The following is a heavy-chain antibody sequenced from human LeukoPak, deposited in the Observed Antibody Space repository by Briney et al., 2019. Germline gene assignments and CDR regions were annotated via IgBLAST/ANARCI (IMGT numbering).Heavy chain of an antibody. CDR2: ISDSGGST. Sequence: GGSLRLSCADSGFSFNSYTMTWVRQAPGKGLEWVSGISDSGGSTYYADSVQGRFTISRDNSKNTLYLQMNSLRAEDTAVYYCAKDQRFWGQGTLVTVSS. CDR3: AKDQRF. CDR1: GFSFNSYT. D-gene: IGHD4-17*01. V-gene: IGHV3-23*01. J-gene: IGHJ4*02.